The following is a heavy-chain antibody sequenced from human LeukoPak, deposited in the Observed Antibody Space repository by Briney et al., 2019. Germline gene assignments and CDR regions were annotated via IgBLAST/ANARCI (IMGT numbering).Heavy chain of an antibody. Sequence: GGSLRLSCAASGFSFINYAMSWVRQAPARGPEWLSSMKGGGETFYADSVKGRFTISRDNPKNTLYLQMNSLRAEDTAVYFCAKRGVVIRVILVGFHKEAYYFDSWGQGALVTVSS. CDR2: MKGGGET. V-gene: IGHV3-23*01. CDR1: GFSFINYA. CDR3: AKRGVVIRVILVGFHKEAYYFDS. D-gene: IGHD3-22*01. J-gene: IGHJ4*02.